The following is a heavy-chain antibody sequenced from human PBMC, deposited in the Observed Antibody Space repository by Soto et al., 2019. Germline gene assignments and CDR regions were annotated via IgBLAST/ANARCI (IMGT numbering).Heavy chain of an antibody. V-gene: IGHV3-30*18. CDR3: AKDSGRGSADYYFDY. D-gene: IGHD3-10*01. J-gene: IGHJ4*02. Sequence: PGGSLRLSCAASGFTFSFYTINWVRQAPGKGLEWVAVISYDGDDKKFADSVKGRFTISRDNSKNTLFLQMNSLRPEDTAVYFCAKDSGRGSADYYFDYWGRGTLVTVSS. CDR2: ISYDGDDK. CDR1: GFTFSFYT.